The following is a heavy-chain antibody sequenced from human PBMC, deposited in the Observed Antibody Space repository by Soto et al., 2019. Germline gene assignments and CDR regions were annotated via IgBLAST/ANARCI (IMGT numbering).Heavy chain of an antibody. CDR2: ISDDSSYI. D-gene: IGHD3-16*01. CDR1: GFMFSAYT. CDR3: ATPYYFNH. J-gene: IGHJ1*01. V-gene: IGHV3-21*06. Sequence: GGSLRLSSAASGFMFSAYTMNWVRQAPGKGLEWLSSISDDSSYIDYADSLRGRFTVSRDNARNSLYLQIDSLGVEDTAVYYCATPYYFNHWGLGTLGTVS.